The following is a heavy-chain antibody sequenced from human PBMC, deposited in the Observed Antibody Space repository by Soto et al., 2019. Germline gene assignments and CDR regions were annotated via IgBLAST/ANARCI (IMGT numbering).Heavy chain of an antibody. V-gene: IGHV3-23*01. CDR1: GFAFSNYA. D-gene: IGHD6-6*01. Sequence: VGSLRLSCAASGFAFSNYAMGWVRQAPVKGLEWVSSISTSIGATYYADSVKGRFTISRDDSKDTLYLQMNSLRAEDSAVYYCAKDRTVAARNFDYWGQATQVTVSS. CDR2: ISTSIGAT. J-gene: IGHJ4*02. CDR3: AKDRTVAARNFDY.